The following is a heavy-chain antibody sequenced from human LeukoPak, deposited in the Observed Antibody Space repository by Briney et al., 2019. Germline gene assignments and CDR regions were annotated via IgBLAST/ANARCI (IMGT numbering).Heavy chain of an antibody. D-gene: IGHD5-18*01. CDR2: ISGSGGST. V-gene: IGHV3-23*01. Sequence: GGSLRLSCAASGFTFSSYAMSWVRQAPGKGLEWVSAISGSGGSTFYADSVKGRFTISRDKSKNTLYLQMNSLRAEDTAVYYCAKVARGVDTAMVHYFDYWGQGTLVTVSS. J-gene: IGHJ4*02. CDR1: GFTFSSYA. CDR3: AKVARGVDTAMVHYFDY.